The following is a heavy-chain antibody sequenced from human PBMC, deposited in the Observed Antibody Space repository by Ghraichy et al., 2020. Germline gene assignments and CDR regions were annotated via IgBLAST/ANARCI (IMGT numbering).Heavy chain of an antibody. CDR3: ARESGFGSGWYNY. CDR1: GFTFSDYY. V-gene: IGHV3-11*01. D-gene: IGHD6-19*01. J-gene: IGHJ4*02. Sequence: LSLTCAASGFTFSDYYMSWIRQAPGKGLEWVSYISGSGSTIYYADSMKGRFTISRDNAKNSLYLQMTSLRAEDAAMYYCARESGFGSGWYNYWGQGTPVTVSS. CDR2: ISGSGSTI.